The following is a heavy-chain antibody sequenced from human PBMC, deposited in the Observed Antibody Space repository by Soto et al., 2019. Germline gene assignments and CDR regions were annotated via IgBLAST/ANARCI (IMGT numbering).Heavy chain of an antibody. D-gene: IGHD1-26*01. CDR2: VTGSGDTS. Sequence: EMQLLESGGGLVQPGGSLRLSCKASGFSFANYAMAWVRQPQGKGLEWVSSVTGSGDTSYYADSVKGRFTISRDNSKWTLFSEMNQVRPGGTARYYCAKGALGVTWCAFDFWGQGTLVAVSS. CDR3: AKGALGVTWCAFDF. CDR1: GFSFANYA. V-gene: IGHV3-23*01. J-gene: IGHJ3*01.